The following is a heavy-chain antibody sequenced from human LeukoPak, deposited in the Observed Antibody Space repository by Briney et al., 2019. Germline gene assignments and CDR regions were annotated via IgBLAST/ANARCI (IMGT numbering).Heavy chain of an antibody. CDR3: ARGLSAFDI. CDR1: GYSISSGYY. V-gene: IGHV4-38-2*02. CDR2: IYHSGST. D-gene: IGHD3-16*01. J-gene: IGHJ3*02. Sequence: SETLSLTCIVSGYSISSGYYWGWIRQPPGKGLEWIGSIYHSGSTYYNPSLKSRVTISVDTSKNQFSLKLSSVTAADTAVYYCARGLSAFDIWGQGTMVTVSS.